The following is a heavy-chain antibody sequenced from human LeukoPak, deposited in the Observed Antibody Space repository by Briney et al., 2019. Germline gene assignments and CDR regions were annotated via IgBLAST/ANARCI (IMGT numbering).Heavy chain of an antibody. D-gene: IGHD4-23*01. CDR2: INHSGST. CDR3: ARGTRRWLHNWHY. J-gene: IGHJ4*02. Sequence: SETLSLTCAVYGGSFSGYYWSWIRQPPGKGLEWIGEINHSGSTNYNPSLKSRVTISVDTSKNQFSLKLSSVTAADTAVYYCARGTRRWLHNWHYWGQGTLVTVSS. V-gene: IGHV4-34*01. CDR1: GGSFSGYY.